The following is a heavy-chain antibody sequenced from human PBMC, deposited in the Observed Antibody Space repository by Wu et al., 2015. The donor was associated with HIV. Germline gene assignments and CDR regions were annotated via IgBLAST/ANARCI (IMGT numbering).Heavy chain of an antibody. J-gene: IGHJ4*02. CDR1: GYTFTGYY. CDR2: VDPEDGEA. CDR3: ARSHDYGGSSGLDS. V-gene: IGHV1-69-2*01. D-gene: IGHD4/OR15-4a*01. Sequence: VQLVQSGAEVKKPGASVKVSCKASGYTFTGYYMQWVQQAPGKGLEWMGRVDPEDGEAIHAEKFQGRVTMTRDTSTNSVYMEMSSLRFDDTAVYYCARSHDYGGSSGLDSWGQGTLVTVSS.